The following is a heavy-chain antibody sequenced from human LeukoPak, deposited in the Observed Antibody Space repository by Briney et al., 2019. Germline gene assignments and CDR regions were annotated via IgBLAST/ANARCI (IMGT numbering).Heavy chain of an antibody. CDR3: ARGIVVVPAAKRYYYYMDV. Sequence: PSETLSLTCAVYGGSFSGYYWSWIRQPPGKGLEWIGEINHSGSTNYNPSLKSRVTMSVDTSKNQFSLKLSSVTAADTAVYYCARGIVVVPAAKRYYYYMDVWGKGTTVTISS. CDR2: INHSGST. CDR1: GGSFSGYY. J-gene: IGHJ6*03. V-gene: IGHV4-34*01. D-gene: IGHD2-2*01.